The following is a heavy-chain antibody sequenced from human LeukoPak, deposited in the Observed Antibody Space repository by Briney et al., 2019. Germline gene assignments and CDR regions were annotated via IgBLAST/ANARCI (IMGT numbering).Heavy chain of an antibody. CDR2: IYYTGST. CDR3: ARHLGAYYYYGMDV. CDR1: GGSISSYH. J-gene: IGHJ6*02. V-gene: IGHV4-59*08. Sequence: PSETLSLTCTVSGGSISSYHWSGIRQPPGKGLEWIGYIYYTGSTNYNPSLKSRVTISVDTSKNQFSLKLSSVTAADTAVYYCARHLGAYYYYGMDVWGQGTTVTVSS. D-gene: IGHD1-26*01.